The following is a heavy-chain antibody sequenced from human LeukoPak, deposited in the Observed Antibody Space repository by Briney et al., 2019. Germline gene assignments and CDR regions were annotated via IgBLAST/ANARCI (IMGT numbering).Heavy chain of an antibody. J-gene: IGHJ4*02. D-gene: IGHD5-24*01. CDR3: AREPRDVETEGFDY. CDR2: IYYSGST. Sequence: SETLSLTCTVSGGSISSYYWSWIRQPPGKGLEWIGYIYYSGSTKYNPSLKSRVTISVDTSKNQFSLKLSSVTAADTAVYYCAREPRDVETEGFDYWGQGTLVTVSS. V-gene: IGHV4-59*01. CDR1: GGSISSYY.